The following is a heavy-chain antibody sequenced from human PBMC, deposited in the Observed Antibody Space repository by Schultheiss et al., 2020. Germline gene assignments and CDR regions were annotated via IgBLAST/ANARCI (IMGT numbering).Heavy chain of an antibody. V-gene: IGHV2-70*01. Sequence: SGPTLVKPTQTLTLTCTFSGFSLSTSGVGVGWIRQPPGKALEWLALIDWDDDKYYSTSLKTRLTISKDTSKNQVVLTMTNMDPVDTATYYCARVRPSYSSGWYGAFDIWGKGTMVTVSS. CDR2: IDWDDDK. CDR3: ARVRPSYSSGWYGAFDI. CDR1: GFSLSTSGVG. J-gene: IGHJ3*02. D-gene: IGHD6-19*01.